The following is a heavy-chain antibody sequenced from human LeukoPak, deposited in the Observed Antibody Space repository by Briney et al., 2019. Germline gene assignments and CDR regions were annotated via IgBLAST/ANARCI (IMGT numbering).Heavy chain of an antibody. J-gene: IGHJ4*02. CDR3: AMRGYSGSYSGHDY. CDR2: INPNSGGT. CDR1: GYTFTGYY. Sequence: ASVKVSCKASGYTFTGYYMHWVRQAPGQGLEWMGWINPNSGGTNYAQKFQGRVTMTRDTSTSTAYMELSRLRSDDTAVYYCAMRGYSGSYSGHDYWGQGTLVTVSS. D-gene: IGHD1-26*01. V-gene: IGHV1-2*02.